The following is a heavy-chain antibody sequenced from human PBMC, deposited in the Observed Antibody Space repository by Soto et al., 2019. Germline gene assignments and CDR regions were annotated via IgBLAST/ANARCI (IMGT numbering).Heavy chain of an antibody. J-gene: IGHJ4*02. CDR3: AYLRGFTGYPGD. CDR1: GFTFSSYA. Sequence: PGGSLRLSCPASGFTFSSYAMHWVRQAPGKGLEYVSGVRGNGDPPFYADSVKGRFTISRDNSKNELYLKMRSVTAADTAVYYCAYLRGFTGYPGDWGQGTLVTVSS. CDR2: VRGNGDPP. V-gene: IGHV3-64D*06. D-gene: IGHD3-16*01.